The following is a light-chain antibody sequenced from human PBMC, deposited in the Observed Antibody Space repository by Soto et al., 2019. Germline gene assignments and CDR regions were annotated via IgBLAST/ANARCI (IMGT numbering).Light chain of an antibody. CDR2: DAS. Sequence: DIQMTQSPSSVSASVGDRVTITCRASQGINSWLAWYQQRPGKAPKLLIYDASSLESGVPSRFSGSGSGTEFTLTISSLQPDDFATYYCQQYNSYSITFGQGTRLENK. V-gene: IGKV1-5*01. CDR1: QGINSW. CDR3: QQYNSYSIT. J-gene: IGKJ5*01.